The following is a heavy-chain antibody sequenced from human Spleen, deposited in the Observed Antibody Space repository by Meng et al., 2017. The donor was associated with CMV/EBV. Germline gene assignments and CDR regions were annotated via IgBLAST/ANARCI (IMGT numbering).Heavy chain of an antibody. J-gene: IGHJ5*02. Sequence: ASVKVSCKTSGYPFTPYGITWVRQAPGQGLEWVGWISSYNTNTNYAQKLQGRVTLTTDTSTSIASMELRRLRSDDTAVYYCATVAYCGGDCYRIHPLYDHWGQGILVTVSS. CDR1: GYPFTPYG. CDR3: ATVAYCGGDCYRIHPLYDH. CDR2: ISSYNTNT. V-gene: IGHV1-18*04. D-gene: IGHD2-21*01.